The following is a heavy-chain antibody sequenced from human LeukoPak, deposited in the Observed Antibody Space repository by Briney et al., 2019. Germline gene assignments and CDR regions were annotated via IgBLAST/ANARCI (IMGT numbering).Heavy chain of an antibody. D-gene: IGHD3-3*01. CDR1: GFTFSSYA. CDR3: AKVRDYDFWSGYEDY. Sequence: GGSLRLSCAASGFTFSSYAMSWVRQAPGKGLEWVSAISGSGGSTYYADSVKGRFTISRDNSKNTLYLQMNSLRAEDTAVYYCAKVRDYDFWSGYEDYWGQGTLVTVSS. V-gene: IGHV3-23*01. CDR2: ISGSGGST. J-gene: IGHJ4*02.